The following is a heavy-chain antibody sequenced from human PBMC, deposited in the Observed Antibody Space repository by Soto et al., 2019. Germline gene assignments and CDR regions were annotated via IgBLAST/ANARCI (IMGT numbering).Heavy chain of an antibody. Sequence: QITLKESGPCPVKPPKTPTLTATFSGFSLTPTGVGGGWSVKPPGKARGWLTVIFWNDDERYSPSLKTRVTVAKDTSKNQVVVTMTNMGPVDTAIYYCTQIYGSGSWGWYFHSWGQGNPVTVSS. D-gene: IGHD1-26*01. CDR1: GFSLTPTGVG. CDR2: IFWNDDE. J-gene: IGHJ4*02. V-gene: IGHV2-5*01. CDR3: TQIYGSGSWGWYFHS.